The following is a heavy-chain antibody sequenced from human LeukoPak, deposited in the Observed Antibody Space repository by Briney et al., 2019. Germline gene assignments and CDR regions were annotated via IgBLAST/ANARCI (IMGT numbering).Heavy chain of an antibody. CDR1: GGSFSGYY. V-gene: IGHV4-34*01. Sequence: KASETLSLTCAVYGGSFSGYYWSWIRQPPGKGLGWIGEINHSGSTNYNPSLKSRVTISVDTSKNQFSLKLSSVTAADTAVYYCARGLPYSGSWFDYWGQGTLVTVSS. CDR3: ARGLPYSGSWFDY. D-gene: IGHD1-26*01. CDR2: INHSGST. J-gene: IGHJ4*02.